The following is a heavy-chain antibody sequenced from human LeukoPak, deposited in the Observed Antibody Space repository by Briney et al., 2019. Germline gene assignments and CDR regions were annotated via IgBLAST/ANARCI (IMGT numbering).Heavy chain of an antibody. CDR2: IHHSGST. CDR1: GGSFSGYY. J-gene: IGHJ4*02. D-gene: IGHD3-10*01. V-gene: IGHV4-34*01. CDR3: ARLGFGRY. Sequence: PSETLSLTCAVYGGSFSGYYWSWIRQPPGKGLEWIGEIHHSGSTNYSPSLKSRVTISVDTSKNQFSLKLNSVTAADAAVYYCARLGFGRYWGQGTLVTVSS.